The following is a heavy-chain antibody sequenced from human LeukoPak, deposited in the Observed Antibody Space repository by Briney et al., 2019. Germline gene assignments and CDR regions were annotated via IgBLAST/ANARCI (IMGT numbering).Heavy chain of an antibody. CDR1: GFTVSSTY. CDR2: ISGGGDT. CDR3: AGRGSGYYHGMNV. J-gene: IGHJ6*02. V-gene: IGHV3-66*01. D-gene: IGHD3-10*01. Sequence: GGSLRLSCAPSGFTVSSTYMSWVRQAPGKGLEWVSIISGGGDTFYAGSVKGRFTISRDTSKNTLYLQMNSLRAEDTAVYYCAGRGSGYYHGMNVWGQGTTVTVSS.